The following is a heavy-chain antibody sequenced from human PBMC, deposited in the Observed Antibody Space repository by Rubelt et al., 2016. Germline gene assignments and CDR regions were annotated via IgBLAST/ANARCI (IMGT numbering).Heavy chain of an antibody. J-gene: IGHJ5*02. CDR2: IRSKVNNYAT. V-gene: IGHV3-73*01. Sequence: EVQLVESGGGLVKPGGSLRLSCAASGFTFSGSAMHWVRQASGKGLEWVGRIRSKVNNYATAYAGSVKGRFTISRDDSKTTTYLQMKRLKTEETAVYYGTRQDWFDPWGQGTLVTVSS. CDR3: TRQDWFDP. CDR1: GFTFSGSA.